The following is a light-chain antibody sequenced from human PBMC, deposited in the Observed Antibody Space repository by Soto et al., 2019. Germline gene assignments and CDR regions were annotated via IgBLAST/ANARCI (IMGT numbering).Light chain of an antibody. V-gene: IGLV2-14*01. CDR3: SSYTGSSTEV. J-gene: IGLJ1*01. Sequence: QSALTQPASVSGSPGQSITISCTGTSSYVGGNNYVSWYQQHPGKAPKLMIYDVSNRPSGVSSRFSGSKSGNTASLTISGLQAEDEADYYCSSYTGSSTEVFGTGTKLTVL. CDR2: DVS. CDR1: SSYVGGNNY.